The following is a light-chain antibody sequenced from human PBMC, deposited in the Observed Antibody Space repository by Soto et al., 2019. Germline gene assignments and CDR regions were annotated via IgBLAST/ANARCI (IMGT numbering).Light chain of an antibody. CDR3: QQYGSSPPIT. J-gene: IGKJ5*01. Sequence: EIVLTQSPGTLSLSPGERATLSCRASQSVSSSYLAWYQQKPGQAPRLLIYGASSRATGIPDRFSGSGSGTDFTHTISRLEPEDFAAYYCQQYGSSPPITFGQGTRLEIK. CDR2: GAS. CDR1: QSVSSSY. V-gene: IGKV3-20*01.